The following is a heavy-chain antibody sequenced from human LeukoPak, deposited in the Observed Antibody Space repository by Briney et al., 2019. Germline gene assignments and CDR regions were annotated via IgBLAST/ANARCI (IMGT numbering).Heavy chain of an antibody. CDR1: GGSISSYY. J-gene: IGHJ4*02. CDR3: ARLRALSYYDSSGDLYYFEY. CDR2: IYYSGIT. V-gene: IGHV4-59*01. Sequence: ASETLSLTCTVSGGSISSYYWSWLRQPPGKGLEWIGFIYYSGITDYNPSLKSRVTISVDTSENQFSLKLTSVTAADTAVYYCARLRALSYYDSSGDLYYFEYWGQGTLVTVSS. D-gene: IGHD3-22*01.